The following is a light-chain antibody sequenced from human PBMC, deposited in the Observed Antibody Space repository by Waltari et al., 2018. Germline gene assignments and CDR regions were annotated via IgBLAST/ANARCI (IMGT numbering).Light chain of an antibody. CDR2: HVS. J-gene: IGKJ1*01. CDR3: VQGTHWPT. CDR1: QSLVHRDGETY. Sequence: DVVLTQSPLSLSVTPGQSASISCRSSQSLVHRDGETYLNWLQLKPSQPPRPLIYHVSNRDSGVPDRFSVSGAGTDFTLKISRVEAEDVGLYYCVQGTHWPTFGQGTKVEIK. V-gene: IGKV2-30*02.